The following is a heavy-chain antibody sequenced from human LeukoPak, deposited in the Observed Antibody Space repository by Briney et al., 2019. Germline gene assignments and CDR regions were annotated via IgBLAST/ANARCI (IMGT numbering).Heavy chain of an antibody. CDR3: ARDYGVPADDFDI. CDR1: GFTFSSYE. D-gene: IGHD2-2*01. CDR2: ISSSGSTI. J-gene: IGHJ3*02. V-gene: IGHV3-48*03. Sequence: GGSLRLSCAASGFTFSSYEMNWVRQAPGKGLEWVSYISSSGSTIYYADSVKGRFTISRDNAKNSVYLQMNSLRAEDKAVYYCARDYGVPADDFDIWGQGTMVTVSS.